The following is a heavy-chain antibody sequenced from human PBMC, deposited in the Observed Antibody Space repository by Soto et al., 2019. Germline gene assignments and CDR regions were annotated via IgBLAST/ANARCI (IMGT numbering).Heavy chain of an antibody. J-gene: IGHJ5*01. CDR1: GGSFRSYA. Sequence: QVQLVQSGAEVKKPGSSVKVSCKASGGSFRSYAVNWVRQAPGQGLECLGGIIPIFGTPNYAQKFHGRVSITADGSKRTVYMDLITLSTEDTAVSYFAYSANHRYFFDSWGQGTLVTVSS. CDR2: IIPIFGTP. CDR3: AYSANHRYFFDS. D-gene: IGHD5-18*01. V-gene: IGHV1-69*12.